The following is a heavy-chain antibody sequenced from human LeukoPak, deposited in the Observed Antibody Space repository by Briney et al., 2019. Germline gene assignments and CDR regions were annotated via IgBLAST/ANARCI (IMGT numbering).Heavy chain of an antibody. CDR3: ARVYKLSSGYYYGMDV. CDR2: ISSSGSTI. Sequence: GGSLRLSCAASGFTFSSYEMNWVRQAPGKGLEWVSYISSSGSTIYYADSVKGRFTISRDNAKNSLYLQMNSLRAEDTAVYYCARVYKLSSGYYYGMDVWGQGTTVTVSS. D-gene: IGHD5-24*01. V-gene: IGHV3-48*03. CDR1: GFTFSSYE. J-gene: IGHJ6*02.